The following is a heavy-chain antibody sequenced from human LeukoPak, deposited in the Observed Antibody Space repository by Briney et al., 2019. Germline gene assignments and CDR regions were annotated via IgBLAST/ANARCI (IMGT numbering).Heavy chain of an antibody. CDR1: GFSISGSNSY. J-gene: IGHJ4*02. D-gene: IGHD3/OR15-3a*01. CDR3: ARQTGSGLFILP. Sequence: SETLSLTCTVSGFSISGSNSYGAGIPRPPGKGLGWIGSIYYSGNTYYNASLKSQVSISIDTSKNQFSLRLTSVTAADTAVYYCARQTGSGLFILPGGQGTLVTVSS. V-gene: IGHV4-39*01. CDR2: IYYSGNT.